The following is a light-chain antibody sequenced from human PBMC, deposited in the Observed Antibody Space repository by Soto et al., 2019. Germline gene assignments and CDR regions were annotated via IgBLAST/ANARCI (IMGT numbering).Light chain of an antibody. CDR1: SSDVGSYNL. Sequence: QSALTQPASVSGSPGQSITISCTGTSSDVGSYNLVSWYQQNPGKAPKLMIYKDIKQPSGVSDRFSGSKSGNTAPLTISGLHAEGEGDYDCFTYAGSDTLEFGGGTQLTVL. J-gene: IGLJ2*01. CDR3: FTYAGSDTLE. V-gene: IGLV2-23*01. CDR2: KDI.